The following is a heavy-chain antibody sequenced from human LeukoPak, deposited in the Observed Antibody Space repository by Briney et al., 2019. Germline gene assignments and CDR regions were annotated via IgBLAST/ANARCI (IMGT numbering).Heavy chain of an antibody. CDR3: ARHHMAASIRFDP. CDR1: GGSFSGYY. Sequence: PSETLSLTCAVYGGSFSGYYWSWIRQPPGKGLEWIGEINHSGSTNYNPSLKSRVTISVDTSKNQFSLKLSSVTAADTAVYYCARHHMAASIRFDPWGQGTLVTVSS. D-gene: IGHD6-13*01. J-gene: IGHJ5*02. CDR2: INHSGST. V-gene: IGHV4-34*01.